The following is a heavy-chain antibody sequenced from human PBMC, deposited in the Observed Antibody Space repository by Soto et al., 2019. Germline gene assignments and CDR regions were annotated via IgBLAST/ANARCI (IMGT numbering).Heavy chain of an antibody. CDR3: ANPPLNRGYNYYYGMDV. V-gene: IGHV3-23*01. CDR2: ISGGGGST. D-gene: IGHD5-18*01. J-gene: IGHJ6*02. CDR1: GFTFSSYA. Sequence: EVQLLESGGGLVQPGGSLRLSCAASGFTFSSYAMSWVRQAPGKGLEWVSGISGGGGSTYYADSVKGRFTISRDNSKNTLYLQMNSLRAEDTAVYYCANPPLNRGYNYYYGMDVWGQGTTVIVSS.